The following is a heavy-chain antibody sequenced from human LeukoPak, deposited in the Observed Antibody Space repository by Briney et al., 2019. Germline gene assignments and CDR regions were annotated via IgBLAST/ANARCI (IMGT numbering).Heavy chain of an antibody. D-gene: IGHD3-10*01. Sequence: GGSLRLSCAASGFIFSSDAMHWVRQAPGKGLEWVAVISNDGSKKYYVDSVKGRFTISRDDSQNTVYLQMNSLRPEDTAIYYCARVVYGSVSGYWGQGTLVTVS. CDR3: ARVVYGSVSGY. V-gene: IGHV3-30-3*01. CDR1: GFIFSSDA. CDR2: ISNDGSKK. J-gene: IGHJ4*02.